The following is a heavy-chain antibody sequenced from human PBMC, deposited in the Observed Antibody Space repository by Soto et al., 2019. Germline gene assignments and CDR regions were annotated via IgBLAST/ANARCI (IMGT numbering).Heavy chain of an antibody. J-gene: IGHJ6*01. CDR3: ARDEIRFSWAYGMDV. CDR1: GFTFSSYA. Sequence: QVQLVESGGGVVQPGRSLRLSCAASGFTFSSYAMHWVRQAPGKGLEWVAVISYDGSNKYYADSVKGRFTISRDNFKNSLYLQMNSLRAEDTAVYYCARDEIRFSWAYGMDVWGKGPRSPSPQ. V-gene: IGHV3-30-3*01. D-gene: IGHD3-3*01. CDR2: ISYDGSNK.